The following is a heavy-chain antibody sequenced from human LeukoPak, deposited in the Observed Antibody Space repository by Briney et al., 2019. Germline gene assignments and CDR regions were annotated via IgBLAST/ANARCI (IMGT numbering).Heavy chain of an antibody. CDR3: AKVQEMGTILPPFHY. V-gene: IGHV3-33*06. CDR2: IWYDGSNE. CDR1: GFSFSSYG. J-gene: IGHJ4*02. Sequence: HPGRSLRLSCAASGFSFSSYGMHWVRQAPGKGLEWVAVIWYDGSNEYYADSVKGRFTISRDNSKNTLYLQVNSLRAADTAVYYCAKVQEMGTILPPFHYWGQGTLVTVSS. D-gene: IGHD5-24*01.